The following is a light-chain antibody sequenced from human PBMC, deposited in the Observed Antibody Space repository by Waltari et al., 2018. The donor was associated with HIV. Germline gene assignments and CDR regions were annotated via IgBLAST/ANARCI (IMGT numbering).Light chain of an antibody. CDR1: QNILHW. Sequence: DIQLTQSPSSVSASVGDRVTITCRASQNILHWLAWYQQKPGRAPKLLIYSASDLQYGVPSRFSGSGSGTDFSLTISSLQPEDFATYYCQQANSFPRTFGQGTTVEI. CDR2: SAS. CDR3: QQANSFPRT. J-gene: IGKJ1*01. V-gene: IGKV1-12*01.